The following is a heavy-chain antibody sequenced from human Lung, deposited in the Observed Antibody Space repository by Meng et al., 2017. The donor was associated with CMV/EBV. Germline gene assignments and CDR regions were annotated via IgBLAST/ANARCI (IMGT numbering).Heavy chain of an antibody. D-gene: IGHD4-11*01. Sequence: GEXXKISCAASGFTFSSYWMHWVRQAPGKGLVWVSRINSDGSSTSYADSVKGRFTISRDNAKNTLYLQMNSLRAEDTAVYYCARPAHDYSTSFDYWGQGTXVTVSS. V-gene: IGHV3-74*01. CDR2: INSDGSST. J-gene: IGHJ4*02. CDR3: ARPAHDYSTSFDY. CDR1: GFTFSSYW.